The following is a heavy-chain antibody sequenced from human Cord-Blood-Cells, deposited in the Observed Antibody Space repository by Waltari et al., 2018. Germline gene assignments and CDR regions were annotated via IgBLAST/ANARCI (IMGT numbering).Heavy chain of an antibody. CDR1: GYTLTELP. J-gene: IGHJ4*02. CDR3: ATRKPRFQGVIDY. Sequence: QVQLVQSGAEVKKPGASVTVSCKVSGYTLTELPLHWVRQAPGKGREWMGGFDPEDGETIYAQKFQGRVTMTEDTSTDTAYMELSSLRSEDTAVYYCATRKPRFQGVIDYWGQGTLVTVSS. V-gene: IGHV1-24*01. D-gene: IGHD3-10*01. CDR2: FDPEDGET.